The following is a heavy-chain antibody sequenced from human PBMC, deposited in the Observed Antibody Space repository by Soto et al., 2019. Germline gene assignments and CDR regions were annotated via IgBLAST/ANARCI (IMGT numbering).Heavy chain of an antibody. D-gene: IGHD6-13*01. Sequence: QVQLQESGPGLVKPSQTLSLTCTVSGGSISSGGYYWSWIRQHPGKGLEWIGYIYYSGSTYYNPSLKSRVTISVDTAKNQFSLKLSSVTAADTAVYYWARVAAAGTIGYYYGMDVWGQGTTVTVSS. V-gene: IGHV4-31*03. CDR3: ARVAAAGTIGYYYGMDV. J-gene: IGHJ6*02. CDR1: GGSISSGGYY. CDR2: IYYSGST.